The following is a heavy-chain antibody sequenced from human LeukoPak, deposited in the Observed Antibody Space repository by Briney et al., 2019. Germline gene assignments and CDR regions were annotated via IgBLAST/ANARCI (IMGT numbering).Heavy chain of an antibody. CDR3: ARAVTIFGVVIDAEYFQH. Sequence: GGSLRLCCAASGFTFSSYSMNWVRQAPGKGLEWVSSISSSSSYIYYADSVKGRFTISRDNAKNSLYLQMNSLRAEDTAVYYCARAVTIFGVVIDAEYFQHWGQGTLVTVSS. D-gene: IGHD3-3*01. V-gene: IGHV3-21*01. CDR2: ISSSSSYI. CDR1: GFTFSSYS. J-gene: IGHJ1*01.